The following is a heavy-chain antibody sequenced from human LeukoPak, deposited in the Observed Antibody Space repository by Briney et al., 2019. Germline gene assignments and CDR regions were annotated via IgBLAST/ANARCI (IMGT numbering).Heavy chain of an antibody. J-gene: IGHJ3*02. CDR1: GFTFSGSA. Sequence: GGSLRLSCAASGFTFSGSAMHWVRQASGKGLEWVGRIRSKANSYATAYAASVKGRFTISRDDSKNTAYLQMNSLKTVDTAVYYCTRLNEATTYYYDSSGYTDAFDIWGQGTMVTVSS. CDR3: TRLNEATTYYYDSSGYTDAFDI. D-gene: IGHD3-22*01. CDR2: IRSKANSYAT. V-gene: IGHV3-73*01.